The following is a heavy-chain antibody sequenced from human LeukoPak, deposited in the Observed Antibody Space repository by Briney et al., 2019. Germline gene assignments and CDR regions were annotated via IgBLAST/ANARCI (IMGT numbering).Heavy chain of an antibody. Sequence: GGSLGLSCAASGFTFSSYWMSWVRQAPGKGLEWVANIKQDGSEKYYVDSVKGRFTISRDNAKNSLYLQMNSLRAEDTAVYYCARDPDTAMETPFDYWGQGTLVTVSS. CDR3: ARDPDTAMETPFDY. D-gene: IGHD5-18*01. CDR2: IKQDGSEK. V-gene: IGHV3-7*01. CDR1: GFTFSSYW. J-gene: IGHJ4*02.